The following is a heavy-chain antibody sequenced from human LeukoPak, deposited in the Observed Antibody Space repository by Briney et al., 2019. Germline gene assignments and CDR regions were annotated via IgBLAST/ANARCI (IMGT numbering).Heavy chain of an antibody. Sequence: ASVKVSCKASGYTFTGYYMHWVRQAPGQGLEWMGWINPNSGGTNYAQKFQGRVTMTEDTSTDTAYMELSSLRSEDTAVYYCARGKQQLLSDYFDYWGQGTLVTVSS. CDR1: GYTFTGYY. V-gene: IGHV1-2*02. CDR3: ARGKQQLLSDYFDY. J-gene: IGHJ4*02. CDR2: INPNSGGT. D-gene: IGHD6-13*01.